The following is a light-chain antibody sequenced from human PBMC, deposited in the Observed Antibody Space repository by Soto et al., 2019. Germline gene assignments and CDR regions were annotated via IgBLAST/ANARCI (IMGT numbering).Light chain of an antibody. CDR2: AAS. J-gene: IGKJ2*01. CDR1: QSIYSS. Sequence: DIQMTQSPSSLSASVGDRVTITCRASQSIYSSLNWYHQKPGKAPKLLIYAASNLRSGVPSRFSGSGSGTDSTLSISSLQPEDFATYYCQQSYSAPYTFGQGTKLEI. V-gene: IGKV1-39*01. CDR3: QQSYSAPYT.